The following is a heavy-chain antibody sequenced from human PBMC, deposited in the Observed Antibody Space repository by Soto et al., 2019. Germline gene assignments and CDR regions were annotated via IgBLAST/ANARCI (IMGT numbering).Heavy chain of an antibody. CDR3: ARVRGSSWSDYFDY. Sequence: GASVKVSCKASGGTFSSYTISWVRQALGQGLEWMGRIIPILGIANYAQKFQGRVTITADKSTSTAYMELSSLRSEDTAVYYCARVRGSSWSDYFDYWGQGTLVTVS. CDR2: IIPILGIA. V-gene: IGHV1-69*02. CDR1: GGTFSSYT. D-gene: IGHD6-13*01. J-gene: IGHJ4*02.